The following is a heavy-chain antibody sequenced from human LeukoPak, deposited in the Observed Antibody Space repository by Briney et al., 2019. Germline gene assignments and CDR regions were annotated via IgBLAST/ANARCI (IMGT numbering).Heavy chain of an antibody. J-gene: IGHJ5*02. CDR2: INHSGST. V-gene: IGHV4-39*07. CDR1: GGSISSGGYY. Sequence: PSETLSLTCTVSGGSISSGGYYWSWIRQPPGKGLEWIGEINHSGSTDYNPSLKSRVTISVDTSKNQFSLKLSSVTAADTAVYYCARDGVGATRWFDPWGQGTLVTVSS. CDR3: ARDGVGATRWFDP. D-gene: IGHD1-26*01.